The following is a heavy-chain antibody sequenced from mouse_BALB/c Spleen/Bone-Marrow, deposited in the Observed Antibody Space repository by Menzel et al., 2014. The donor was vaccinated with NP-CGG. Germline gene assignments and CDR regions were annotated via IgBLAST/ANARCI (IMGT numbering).Heavy chain of an antibody. D-gene: IGHD2-2*01. Sequence: EVQLVESGGGLVKPGGSLKLSCAASGFAFSNFDMSWVRQTPEKRLEWVAYISGGGGRTYYPDTVKGRFTISRDNAKNTLYLQMSSLKSEDTAMYYCARQGYYRYDYAMDYWGQGTSVTVSS. V-gene: IGHV5-12-1*01. CDR3: ARQGYYRYDYAMDY. J-gene: IGHJ4*01. CDR1: GFAFSNFD. CDR2: ISGGGGRT.